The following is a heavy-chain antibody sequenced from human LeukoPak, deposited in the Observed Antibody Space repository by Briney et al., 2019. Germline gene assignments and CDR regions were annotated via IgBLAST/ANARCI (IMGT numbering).Heavy chain of an antibody. CDR1: GGSISSYY. Sequence: SETLSLTCTVSGGSISSYYWSWIRQPPGKGLEWVGYIYYSGSTNYNPSLKSRVTISVDTSKNQFSLKLSSVTAADTAVYYCASGIEGERVDYWGQGTLVTVSS. CDR2: IYYSGST. J-gene: IGHJ4*02. V-gene: IGHV4-59*01. D-gene: IGHD1-26*01. CDR3: ASGIEGERVDY.